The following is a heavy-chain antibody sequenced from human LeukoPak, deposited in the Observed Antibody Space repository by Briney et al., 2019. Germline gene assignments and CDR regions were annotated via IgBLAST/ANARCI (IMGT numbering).Heavy chain of an antibody. D-gene: IGHD3-3*01. V-gene: IGHV1-69*13. Sequence: GASEKVSCKASGGTFSSYAISWVRQAPGQELEWMGGIIPIFGTANYAQKFQGRVTITADESTSTAYMELSSLRSEDTAVYYCARDLQVTIFGATQSGVDVWGQGTTVTVSS. CDR2: IIPIFGTA. CDR1: GGTFSSYA. J-gene: IGHJ6*02. CDR3: ARDLQVTIFGATQSGVDV.